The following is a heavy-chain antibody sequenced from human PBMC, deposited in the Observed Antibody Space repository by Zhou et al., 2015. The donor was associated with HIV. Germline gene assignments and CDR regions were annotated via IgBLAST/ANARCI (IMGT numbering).Heavy chain of an antibody. J-gene: IGHJ6*03. Sequence: QVQLVQSGAEVKKPGSSVKVSCKASGGTFSSYAISWVRQAPGQGLEWMGGIIPIFGTANYAQKFQGRVTITADESTSTAYMELSSLRSEDTAVYYCARGKHCQQLVDRYYYYYMDVWGKGTTVTVSS. CDR1: GGTFSSYA. V-gene: IGHV1-69*01. CDR2: IIPIFGTA. CDR3: ARGKHCQQLVDRYYYYYMDV. D-gene: IGHD6-13*01.